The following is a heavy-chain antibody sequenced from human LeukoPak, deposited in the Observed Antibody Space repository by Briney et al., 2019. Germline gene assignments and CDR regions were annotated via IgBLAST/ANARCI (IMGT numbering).Heavy chain of an antibody. CDR2: IIPIFGTA. J-gene: IGHJ3*02. D-gene: IGHD2-2*01. Sequence: SVKVSCKASGGTFSSYAISWVRQAPGQGLEWMGGIIPIFGTANYAQKFQGRVMITTDESTSTAYMELSSLRSEDTAVYYCARAGYCSSTSCYLNDAFDIWGQGTMVTVSS. CDR1: GGTFSSYA. CDR3: ARAGYCSSTSCYLNDAFDI. V-gene: IGHV1-69*05.